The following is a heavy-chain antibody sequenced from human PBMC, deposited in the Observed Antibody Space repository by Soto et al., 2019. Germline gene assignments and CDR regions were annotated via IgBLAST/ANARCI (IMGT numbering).Heavy chain of an antibody. J-gene: IGHJ4*02. CDR2: IKSKSNDETT. V-gene: IGHV3-15*01. CDR1: GFTFSNAW. D-gene: IGHD5-18*01. Sequence: VGSLRLSCAASGFTFSNAWMSWVRQAPGKGLEWVGRIKSKSNDETTDYAAPVKGRFTISRDDSKNTLYLQMNSLKTEDTAVYHCTRYSYGDYYFDYWGQGTLVTV. CDR3: TRYSYGDYYFDY.